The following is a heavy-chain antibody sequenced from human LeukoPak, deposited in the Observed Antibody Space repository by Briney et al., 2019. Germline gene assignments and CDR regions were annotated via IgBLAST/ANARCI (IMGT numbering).Heavy chain of an antibody. CDR3: ARWDSGGYWCFPL. Sequence: SETLSLTCTVSGDSVSSSYWSWIRQPAGKGLEWIGRIYSSGSTNYNPSLKSRVTMSLDTSKNQFSLKLSSVTAADTAVYYCARWDSGGYWCFPLWGRGTLVTVSS. J-gene: IGHJ2*01. CDR1: GDSVSSSY. V-gene: IGHV4-4*07. D-gene: IGHD2-15*01. CDR2: IYSSGST.